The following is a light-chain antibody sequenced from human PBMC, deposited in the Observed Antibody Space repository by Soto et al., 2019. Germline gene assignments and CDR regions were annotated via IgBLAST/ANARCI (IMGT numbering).Light chain of an antibody. CDR2: KAS. J-gene: IGKJ1*01. Sequence: DIQMTQSPSALSGSVGDSFTITCPASQTISSWLDWYQQKPVKAPNLLIYKASTLKSGVPSRFSGSGSGQEFPITISSLQPDDFATYYCQHYNSYSEAFGQVTKV. CDR3: QHYNSYSEA. CDR1: QTISSW. V-gene: IGKV1-5*03.